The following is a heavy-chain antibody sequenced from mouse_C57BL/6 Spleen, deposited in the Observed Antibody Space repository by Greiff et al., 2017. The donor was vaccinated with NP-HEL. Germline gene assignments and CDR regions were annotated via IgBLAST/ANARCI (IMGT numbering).Heavy chain of an antibody. CDR3: TAGTTVVNY. CDR1: GFTFSNYW. CDR2: IRLKSDNYAT. J-gene: IGHJ2*01. Sequence: DVQLVESGGGLVQPGGSMKLSCVASGFTFSNYWMNWVRQSPEKGLEWVAQIRLKSDNYATHYAESVKGRFTISRDDSKSSVYLQMNNLRAEDTGIYYCTAGTTVVNYWGQGTTLTVSS. V-gene: IGHV6-3*01. D-gene: IGHD1-1*01.